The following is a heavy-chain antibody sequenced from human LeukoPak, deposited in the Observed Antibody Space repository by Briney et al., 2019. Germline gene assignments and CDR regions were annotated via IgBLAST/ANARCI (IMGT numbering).Heavy chain of an antibody. D-gene: IGHD6-19*01. J-gene: IGHJ4*02. V-gene: IGHV4-4*07. CDR3: ARESSGWYHDY. CDR1: GGSISTYY. CDR2: IYSSGST. Sequence: SETLSLTCTVSGGSISTYYWTWIRQPAGRGLEWLGRIYSSGSTNHNPSLKSRVTMSVDTSKNQFSLKLSSVTAADTAVYYCARESSGWYHDYWGQGTLVTVSS.